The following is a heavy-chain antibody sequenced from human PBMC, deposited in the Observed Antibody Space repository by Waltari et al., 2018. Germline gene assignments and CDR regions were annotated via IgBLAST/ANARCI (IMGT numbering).Heavy chain of an antibody. CDR2: IYYSGST. D-gene: IGHD3-16*01. CDR3: ARGGGDY. CDR1: GGSISSHY. J-gene: IGHJ4*02. Sequence: QVQLQESGPGLVKPSETLSLTCTVSGGSISSHYWSWIRQPPGKGLEWIGYIYYSGSTNYNPSLKSRVTISVDTSKNQFSLKLSSGTAADTAVYYCARGGGDYWGQGTLVTVSS. V-gene: IGHV4-59*11.